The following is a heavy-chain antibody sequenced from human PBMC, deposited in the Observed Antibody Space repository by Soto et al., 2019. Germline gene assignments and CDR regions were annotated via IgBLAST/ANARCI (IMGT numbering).Heavy chain of an antibody. D-gene: IGHD2-2*01. CDR2: ISSSGSTI. J-gene: IGHJ4*02. Sequence: PGGSLRLSCAASGFTFSDYYMSWIRQAPGKGLEWVSYISSSGSTIYYADSVKGRFTISRDNAKNSLYLQMNSLRAEDTAVYYCARDEGYCSSTSCYSFDYWGQGTLVTVSS. CDR3: ARDEGYCSSTSCYSFDY. V-gene: IGHV3-11*01. CDR1: GFTFSDYY.